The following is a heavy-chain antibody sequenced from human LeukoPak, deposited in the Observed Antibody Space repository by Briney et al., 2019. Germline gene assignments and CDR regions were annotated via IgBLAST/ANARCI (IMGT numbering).Heavy chain of an antibody. V-gene: IGHV3-48*02. CDR1: GFTFSTYS. CDR3: ATGELGGVL. CDR2: ISGSRNTI. D-gene: IGHD1-26*01. J-gene: IGHJ4*02. Sequence: GGSLRLSCAASGFTFSTYSMNWVRQAPGKGLEWISYISGSRNTIYYADSVKGRFTISRDNAKHSLFLQMYSLRDEDTAVYYCATGELGGVLWGQGTQVSVSS.